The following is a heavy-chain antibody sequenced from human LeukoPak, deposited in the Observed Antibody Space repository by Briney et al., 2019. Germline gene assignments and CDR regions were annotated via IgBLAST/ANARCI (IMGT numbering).Heavy chain of an antibody. CDR2: ISSSGSTI. CDR3: AKEKWELELAFDI. J-gene: IGHJ3*02. V-gene: IGHV3-48*03. Sequence: AGGSLRLSCAASGSTFSSYEMNWVRQAPRKGLEWVSYISSSGSTIYYADSVKGRFTISRDNSKNTLYLQMNSLRAEDTAVYYCAKEKWELELAFDIWGQGTMVTVSS. CDR1: GSTFSSYE. D-gene: IGHD1-26*01.